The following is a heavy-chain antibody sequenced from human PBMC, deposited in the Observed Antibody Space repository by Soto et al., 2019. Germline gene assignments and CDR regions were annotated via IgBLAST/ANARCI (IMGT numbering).Heavy chain of an antibody. CDR2: IWYDGSNK. J-gene: IGHJ6*02. Sequence: GGSLRLSCAASGFTFSSYGMHWVRQAPGKGLEWVAVIWYDGSNKYYADSVKGRFTISRDNSKNTLYLQMNSLRAEDTAVYYCARDLPSSAATQPITTDYGMDVWGQGTTVTVSS. CDR1: GFTFSSYG. D-gene: IGHD2-15*01. CDR3: ARDLPSSAATQPITTDYGMDV. V-gene: IGHV3-33*01.